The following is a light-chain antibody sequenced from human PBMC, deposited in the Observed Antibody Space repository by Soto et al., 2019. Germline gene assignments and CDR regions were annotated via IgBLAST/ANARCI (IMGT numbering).Light chain of an antibody. CDR3: CSYAGSDTWV. V-gene: IGLV2-23*01. Sequence: QSALTQPASVSGSPGQSITISCIGSSSDIGTYNLVSWYQHHPGKAPKLIIYEGSLRPSGISYRFSASKSGNTAYLTISGLQAEDEADYHCCSYAGSDTWVFGGGTKVTVL. CDR2: EGS. CDR1: SSDIGTYNL. J-gene: IGLJ2*01.